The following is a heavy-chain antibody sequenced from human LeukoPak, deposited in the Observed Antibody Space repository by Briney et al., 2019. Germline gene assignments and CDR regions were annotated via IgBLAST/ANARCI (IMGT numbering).Heavy chain of an antibody. Sequence: SQTLSLTCTVSGGSISSYYWSWTRQPPGKGLEWIGYIYYSGSTNYNPSLKSRVTISVDTSKNQFSLKLSSVTAADTAVYYCASGGGHYDYWGQGTLVTVSS. D-gene: IGHD3-10*01. CDR2: IYYSGST. J-gene: IGHJ4*02. CDR3: ASGGGHYDY. CDR1: GGSISSYY. V-gene: IGHV4-59*01.